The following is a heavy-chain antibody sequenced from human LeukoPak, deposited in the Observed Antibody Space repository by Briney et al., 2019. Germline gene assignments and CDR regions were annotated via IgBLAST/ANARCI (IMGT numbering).Heavy chain of an antibody. V-gene: IGHV4-4*07. CDR3: ASLEGRDYYDSSGYYYQDY. CDR1: GGSISSYY. D-gene: IGHD3-22*01. CDR2: IYTSGST. J-gene: IGHJ4*02. Sequence: SETLSLTCTVSGGSISSYYWSWIRQPAGKGREWIGRIYTSGSTNYNPSLKSRVTMSVDTSKNQFSLKLSSVTAADTAVYYCASLEGRDYYDSSGYYYQDYWGQGTLVTVSS.